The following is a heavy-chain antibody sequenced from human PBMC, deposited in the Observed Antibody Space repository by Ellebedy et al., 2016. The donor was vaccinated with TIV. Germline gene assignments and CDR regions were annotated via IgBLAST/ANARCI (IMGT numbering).Heavy chain of an antibody. D-gene: IGHD3-16*01. J-gene: IGHJ4*02. V-gene: IGHV4-39*07. CDR1: GGSISSSSYY. Sequence: MPSETLSLTCTVSGGSISSSSYYWGWIRQPPGKGLEWIGSIYYSGTTYYNPSLKSRVTISVDTSKNQFSLKLPSVTAADTAVYYCARGRRWGDYWGQGTLVTVSS. CDR2: IYYSGTT. CDR3: ARGRRWGDY.